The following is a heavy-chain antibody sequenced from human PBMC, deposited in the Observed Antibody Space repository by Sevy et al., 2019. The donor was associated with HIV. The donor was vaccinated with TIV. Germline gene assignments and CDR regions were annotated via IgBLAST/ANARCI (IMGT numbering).Heavy chain of an antibody. J-gene: IGHJ4*02. CDR2: ISAYNGNT. V-gene: IGHV1-18*01. CDR1: GYTFTSYG. D-gene: IGHD2-2*01. Sequence: ASVKVSCKASGYTFTSYGISWVRQAPGQGLEWMGWISAYNGNTNYAQKLQGRVTMTTDTSTITAYMELRSLRSDDTAVYYCARMCADVVVPAAMCDYWGQGTLVTVSS. CDR3: ARMCADVVVPAAMCDY.